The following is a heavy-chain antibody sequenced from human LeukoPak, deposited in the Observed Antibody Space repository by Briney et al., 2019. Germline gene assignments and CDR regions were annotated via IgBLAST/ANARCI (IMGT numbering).Heavy chain of an antibody. CDR3: AKGLLRAAMPQSNYFDY. CDR1: GFTLSSYA. Sequence: PGGSLRLSCAASGFTLSSYAMSWVRQAPGQGLEWVSAISGSGGSTYYADSVKGRFTISRDNSKNTLYLQMNSLRAEDTAVYYCAKGLLRAAMPQSNYFDYWGQGTLVTVSS. J-gene: IGHJ4*02. CDR2: ISGSGGST. V-gene: IGHV3-23*01. D-gene: IGHD2-2*01.